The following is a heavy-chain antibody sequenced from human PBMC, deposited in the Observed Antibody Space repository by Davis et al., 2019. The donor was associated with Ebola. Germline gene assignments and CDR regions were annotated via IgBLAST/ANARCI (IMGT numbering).Heavy chain of an antibody. CDR2: IYYSGST. V-gene: IGHV4-31*03. CDR1: GGSISSGGYY. D-gene: IGHD4-17*01. Sequence: SETLSLTCTVSGGSISSGGYYWSWIRQHPGKGLEWIGYIYYSGSTYYNPSLKSRVTISVDTSKNQFSLKLSSVTAADTAVYYCARSLDYGDYVDWVYWGQGTLVTVSS. J-gene: IGHJ4*02. CDR3: ARSLDYGDYVDWVY.